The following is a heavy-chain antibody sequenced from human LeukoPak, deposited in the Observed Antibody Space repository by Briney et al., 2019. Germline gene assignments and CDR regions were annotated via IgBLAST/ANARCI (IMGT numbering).Heavy chain of an antibody. V-gene: IGHV3-23*01. CDR2: ISDSGGSI. J-gene: IGHJ5*02. Sequence: GGSLRLSCAASGFTFSSYAMSWVRQAPGKGLEWVSGISDSGGSIYYADSVKGRFTISRDNSKNTLYLQMNSLRADDTAVYYCAKAGDQGYWFDPWGQGTLVTVSS. D-gene: IGHD1-26*01. CDR1: GFTFSSYA. CDR3: AKAGDQGYWFDP.